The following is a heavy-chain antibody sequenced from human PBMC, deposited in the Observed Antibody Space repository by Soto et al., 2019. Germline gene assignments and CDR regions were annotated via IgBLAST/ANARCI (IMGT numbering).Heavy chain of an antibody. V-gene: IGHV4-30-4*01. CDR3: ARRILTFPYGMDV. D-gene: IGHD3-9*01. CDR1: GGSTSSGDFY. Sequence: QVQLQESGPGLVKPSQTLSLTCTVSGGSTSSGDFYWSWIRQPPGKGLEWIGYIYNSGSTYYNPSLKSRLTISLDTSKNQFSLRLNSVTAADTAVYYCARRILTFPYGMDVWGQGTTVTVSS. CDR2: IYNSGST. J-gene: IGHJ6*02.